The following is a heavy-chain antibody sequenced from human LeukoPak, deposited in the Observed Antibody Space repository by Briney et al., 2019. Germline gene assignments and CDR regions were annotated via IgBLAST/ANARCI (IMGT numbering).Heavy chain of an antibody. J-gene: IGHJ4*02. D-gene: IGHD1-14*01. CDR2: IYFGGGT. CDR3: ARLPVYFGKGYFDS. V-gene: IGHV4-39*01. Sequence: PSETLSLTCSVSGGSINNRNYYWGWVRQPPGKELEWIGHIYFGGGTFYNPSLKSRLTMSIDTSKDQFSLNINSVAAADTAVYYCARLPVYFGKGYFDSWGRGTLVTVSS. CDR1: GGSINNRNYY.